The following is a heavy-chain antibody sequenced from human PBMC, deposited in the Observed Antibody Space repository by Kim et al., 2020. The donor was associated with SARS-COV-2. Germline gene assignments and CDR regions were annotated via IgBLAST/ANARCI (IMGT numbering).Heavy chain of an antibody. D-gene: IGHD5-12*01. J-gene: IGHJ4*02. CDR3: ARLGGGYSGYDPIDY. V-gene: IGHV5-51*01. Sequence: PSFQGQVTISADKSISTAYLQWSSLKASDTAMYYCARLGGGYSGYDPIDYWGQGTLVTVSS.